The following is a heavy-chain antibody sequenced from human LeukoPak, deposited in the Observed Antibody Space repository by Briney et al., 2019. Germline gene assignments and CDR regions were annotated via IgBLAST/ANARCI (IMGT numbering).Heavy chain of an antibody. Sequence: ASVKVSCKASGYTFTGYYMHWVRQAPGQGLEWMGRINPNSGGTNYAQKFQGRVTMTRDTYISTAYVELSRLRSDDTAVYYCAREGRAANWFDPWGQGTLVTVSS. V-gene: IGHV1-2*06. CDR1: GYTFTGYY. CDR3: AREGRAANWFDP. CDR2: INPNSGGT. J-gene: IGHJ5*02.